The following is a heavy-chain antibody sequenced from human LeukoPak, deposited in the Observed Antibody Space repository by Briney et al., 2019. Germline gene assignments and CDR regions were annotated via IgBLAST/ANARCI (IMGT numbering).Heavy chain of an antibody. CDR2: VSYDGSDK. Sequence: GGSLRLSCAASGFTFSSYGMHWVRQAPGKGLEWVAVVSYDGSDKHYADSVEGRFTISRDNSKNTMYLQMNSLRTEDTAVYYCARDPVATINYFDYWSQRTLVTVSS. D-gene: IGHD5-12*01. CDR1: GFTFSSYG. V-gene: IGHV3-30*03. CDR3: ARDPVATINYFDY. J-gene: IGHJ4*02.